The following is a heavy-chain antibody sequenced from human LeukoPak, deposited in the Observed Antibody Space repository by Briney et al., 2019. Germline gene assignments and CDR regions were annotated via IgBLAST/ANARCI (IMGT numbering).Heavy chain of an antibody. D-gene: IGHD3-22*01. J-gene: IGHJ3*02. CDR3: ARVGGITMTRDAFDI. V-gene: IGHV3-21*01. CDR1: GFTFSSYS. CDR2: ISSSSSYI. Sequence: GGSLRLSCAASGFTFSSYSMNWVRQAPGKGLEWVSSISSSSSYIYYADSVKGRFTISSDNAKNSLYLQMNSLRAEDTAVYYCARVGGITMTRDAFDIWGQGTMVTVSS.